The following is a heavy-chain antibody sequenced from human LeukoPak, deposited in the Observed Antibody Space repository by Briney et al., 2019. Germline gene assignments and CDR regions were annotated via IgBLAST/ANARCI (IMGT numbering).Heavy chain of an antibody. J-gene: IGHJ4*02. CDR2: VFYSGST. CDR1: GGSLSSYY. Sequence: SETLSLTCTVSGGSLSSYYWNWIRQPPGLPLEWIGHVFYSGSTNYNPSLDSRGTISVDTSKNQFSLRLNSVTAADTAVYYCARGRYYDSSASFDFGGQETRVTVSS. V-gene: IGHV4-59*01. D-gene: IGHD3-22*01. CDR3: ARGRYYDSSASFDF.